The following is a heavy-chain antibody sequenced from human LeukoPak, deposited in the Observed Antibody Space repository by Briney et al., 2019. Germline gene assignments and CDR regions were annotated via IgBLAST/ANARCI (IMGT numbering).Heavy chain of an antibody. J-gene: IGHJ4*02. CDR2: IKPNSGGT. D-gene: IGHD3-9*01. V-gene: IGHV1-2*02. Sequence: ASVKVSSKASGYTFTVYYMHWVRQAPGQGVEWMGWIKPNSGGTNYAQKFQGRATMTRDTSISTAYMELSRLRSDDTAVYYCARDHDILTGYYPLDYWGQGTLVTVSS. CDR1: GYTFTVYY. CDR3: ARDHDILTGYYPLDY.